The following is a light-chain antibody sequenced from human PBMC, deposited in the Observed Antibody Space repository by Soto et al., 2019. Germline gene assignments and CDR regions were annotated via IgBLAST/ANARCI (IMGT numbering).Light chain of an antibody. J-gene: IGKJ3*01. CDR3: QQEGSSPFT. CDR2: GAS. Sequence: EIVLTQSPGILSLSPGERATLSCWTSQSVSSNLAWYQQKPGQAPRLLIYGASSRATGIPNRSSGRGSWTDFLLTSSSLEPEEVALYYCQQEGSSPFTFGRGNKVEIK. V-gene: IGKV3-20*01. CDR1: QSVSSN.